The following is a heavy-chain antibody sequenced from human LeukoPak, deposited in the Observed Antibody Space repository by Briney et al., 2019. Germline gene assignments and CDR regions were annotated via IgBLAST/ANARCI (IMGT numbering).Heavy chain of an antibody. D-gene: IGHD6-13*01. CDR1: GGSISGDY. V-gene: IGHV4-59*01. J-gene: IGHJ4*02. CDR3: ARGAGYSTYYFDY. CDR2: IYYSGST. Sequence: SETLSLTCTVSGGSISGDYWSWIRQPPGKGLEWIGYIYYSGSTNYNPSLKSRVTISVDTSKNQFSLKLSSVTAADTAVYYCARGAGYSTYYFDYWGQGTLVTVSS.